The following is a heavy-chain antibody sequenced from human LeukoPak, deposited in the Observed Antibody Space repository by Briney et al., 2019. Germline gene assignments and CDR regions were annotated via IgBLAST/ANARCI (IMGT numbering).Heavy chain of an antibody. CDR2: ISHSGNT. V-gene: IGHV4-38-2*01. Sequence: SETLSLTCAVSRFSISSGHYWGWIRQPPGKGLEWVATISHSGNTYFNPSLQSRVTVSLDTSKNQFSLNVTSVKAADTAMYYCTRGTLHLDTWGQGTLVIVSS. J-gene: IGHJ5*02. D-gene: IGHD2-15*01. CDR3: TRGTLHLDT. CDR1: RFSISSGHY.